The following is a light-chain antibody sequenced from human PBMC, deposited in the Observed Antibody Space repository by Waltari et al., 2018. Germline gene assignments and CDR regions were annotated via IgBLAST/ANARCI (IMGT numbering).Light chain of an antibody. V-gene: IGLV4-69*01. CDR1: SGHVNYA. J-gene: IGLJ3*02. Sequence: QLVLTQSPSASASLGASVKSTCTLRSGHVNYAIAWHQQQPQKGPRYLMKLTSNGRQTKGDGIPDRFSGSSSGAERYLTISRVQSDDEADYYCQTWDSGSHAWVFGGGTKLTVL. CDR3: QTWDSGSHAWV. CDR2: LTSNGRQ.